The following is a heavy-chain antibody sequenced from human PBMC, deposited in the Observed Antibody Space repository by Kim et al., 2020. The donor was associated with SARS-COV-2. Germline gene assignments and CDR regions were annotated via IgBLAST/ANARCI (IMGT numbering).Heavy chain of an antibody. J-gene: IGHJ6*02. CDR3: ARGSIAAYGMDV. Sequence: NSTQKVHGRVTITADESTSTAYMELSSLRSEDTAGHYCARGSIAAYGMDVWGQGTTVTVSS. V-gene: IGHV1-69*01. D-gene: IGHD2-21*01.